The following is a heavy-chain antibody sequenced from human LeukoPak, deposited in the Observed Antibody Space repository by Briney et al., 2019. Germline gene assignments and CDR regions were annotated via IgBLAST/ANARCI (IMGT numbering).Heavy chain of an antibody. CDR1: GFTFSSYA. V-gene: IGHV3-30*04. CDR3: ARVAWDYYDSSGYYFDY. D-gene: IGHD3-22*01. CDR2: ISYDGSNK. J-gene: IGHJ4*02. Sequence: GGSLRLSCAASGFTFSSYAMHWVRQAPGKGLEWVAVISYDGSNKYYADSVKGRFTISRDNSKNTLYLQMNSLRAEDTAVYYCARVAWDYYDSSGYYFDYWGQGTLVTVSS.